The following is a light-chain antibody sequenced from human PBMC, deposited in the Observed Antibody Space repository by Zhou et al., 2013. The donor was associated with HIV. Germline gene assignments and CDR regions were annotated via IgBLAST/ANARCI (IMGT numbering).Light chain of an antibody. J-gene: IGLJ3*02. V-gene: IGLV1-40*01. CDR1: RSNIGAGYD. CDR3: SSYTSISTLV. CDR2: GNS. Sequence: QSVLTQPPSVSGAPGQRVTISCTGSRSNIGAGYDVHWYQQVPGTAPKLLIYGNSNRPSGVPDRFSGSRSGTSASLAITGLQAEDEADYYCSSYTSISTLVFGGGTKLTVL.